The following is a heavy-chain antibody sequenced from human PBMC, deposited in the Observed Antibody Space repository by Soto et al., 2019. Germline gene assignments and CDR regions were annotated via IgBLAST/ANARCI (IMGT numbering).Heavy chain of an antibody. CDR3: ARDLAVGGFFDP. J-gene: IGHJ5*02. D-gene: IGHD3-10*01. Sequence: SETLSLTCSVFGGSTSEYHWTWIRQSPGKGPEWIGYVHYSGVTNYNPSLKSRVTMSLDTSKNQFSLKLSFVTAADTAVYYCARDLAVGGFFDPWGQGTLVTVSS. CDR1: GGSTSEYH. CDR2: VHYSGVT. V-gene: IGHV4-59*01.